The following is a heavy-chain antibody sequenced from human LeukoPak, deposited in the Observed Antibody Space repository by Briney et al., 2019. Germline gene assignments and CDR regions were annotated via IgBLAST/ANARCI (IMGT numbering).Heavy chain of an antibody. CDR1: GGSISSSSYY. Sequence: SSETLSLTCTVSGGSISSSSYYWGWIRQPPGKGLEWIGSIYYSGSTYYNPSLKSRVTISVDTSKNQFSLKLSSVTAADTAVYYCARRGYSYGYVYYYYYMDVWGKGTTVTVSS. J-gene: IGHJ6*03. D-gene: IGHD5-18*01. CDR3: ARRGYSYGYVYYYYYMDV. CDR2: IYYSGST. V-gene: IGHV4-39*01.